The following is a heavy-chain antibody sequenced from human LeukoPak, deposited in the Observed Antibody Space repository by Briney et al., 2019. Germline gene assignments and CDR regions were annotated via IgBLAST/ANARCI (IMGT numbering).Heavy chain of an antibody. Sequence: SGPTQVNPTQTLTLTCTFSGFSLSTSGMCVSWIRQPPGKALEWLALIYWNVDNRYSPSLKSRLTITKDTSTNQVVLTMTNMDPVDTATYYCAHYGDYRFMYYFDYWGQGTLVSVSS. CDR2: IYWNVDN. V-gene: IGHV2-5*08. CDR1: GFSLSTSGMC. CDR3: AHYGDYRFMYYFDY. J-gene: IGHJ4*02. D-gene: IGHD4-17*01.